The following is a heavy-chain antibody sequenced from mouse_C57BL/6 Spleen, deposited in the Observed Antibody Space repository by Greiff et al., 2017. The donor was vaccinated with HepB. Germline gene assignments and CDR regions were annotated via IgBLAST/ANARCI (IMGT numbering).Heavy chain of an antibody. CDR1: GYTFTSYW. V-gene: IGHV1-55*01. D-gene: IGHD2-4*01. CDR3: ARYDYDGAWFAY. CDR2: IYPGSGST. Sequence: QVQLKQPGAELVKPGASVKMSCKASGYTFTSYWITWVKQRTGQGLEWIGDIYPGSGSTNYNEKFKSKATLTVDTSSSTAYMQLSSLTSEDSAVYYCARYDYDGAWFAYWGQGTLVTVSA. J-gene: IGHJ3*01.